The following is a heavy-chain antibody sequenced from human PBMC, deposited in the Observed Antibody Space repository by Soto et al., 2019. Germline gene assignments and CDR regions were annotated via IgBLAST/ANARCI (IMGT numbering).Heavy chain of an antibody. CDR3: ARDRIVVVPAAMKPYYYYGMDV. D-gene: IGHD2-2*01. J-gene: IGHJ6*02. V-gene: IGHV4-4*02. CDR1: GGSISSSNW. Sequence: QVQLQESGPGLVKPSGTLSLTCAVSGGSISSSNWWSWVRQPPGKGLEWIGEIYHSGSTNYNPSLKSRVTRSGDKSKNQFSLKLSAVTAADTAVYYCARDRIVVVPAAMKPYYYYGMDVWGQGTTVTVSS. CDR2: IYHSGST.